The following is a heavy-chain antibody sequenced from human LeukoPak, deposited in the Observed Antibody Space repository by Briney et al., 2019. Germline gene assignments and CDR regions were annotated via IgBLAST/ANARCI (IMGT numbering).Heavy chain of an antibody. CDR3: ARDGIAAAEFDP. Sequence: ASVKVSCKVSGYTLTELSMHWVRQAPGKGLEWMGGFDPEDGETIYAQKFQGRVTMTTDTSTSTAYMELRSLRSDDTAVYYCARDGIAAAEFDPWGQGTLVTVSS. V-gene: IGHV1-24*01. D-gene: IGHD6-13*01. CDR1: GYTLTELS. CDR2: FDPEDGET. J-gene: IGHJ5*02.